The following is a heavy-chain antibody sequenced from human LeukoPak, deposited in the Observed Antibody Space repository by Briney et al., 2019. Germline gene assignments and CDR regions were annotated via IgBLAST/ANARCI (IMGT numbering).Heavy chain of an antibody. J-gene: IGHJ3*02. CDR2: IDYRGST. V-gene: IGHV4-59*01. D-gene: IGHD5-18*01. Sequence: PSETLSLTCTVSGGSISTYYWSWIRQPAGKGLEWIAYIDYRGSTTYNPSLRSRVTISVDTSRNQFSLKLSSVTAADTAVYYCAGSRSGYSYDHAAFEIWGQGTMVTVSS. CDR3: AGSRSGYSYDHAAFEI. CDR1: GGSISTYY.